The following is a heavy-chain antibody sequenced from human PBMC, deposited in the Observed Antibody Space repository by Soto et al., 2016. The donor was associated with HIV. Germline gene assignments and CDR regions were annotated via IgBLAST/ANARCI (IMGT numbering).Heavy chain of an antibody. V-gene: IGHV3-21*01. CDR3: ARGGSGYYLGNYYSYYYMDA. D-gene: IGHD3-22*01. CDR2: ISNGDTYI. CDR1: GFTFNSYN. Sequence: EVQLVESGGNVVKPGASLRLSCVGSGFTFNSYNINWVRQAPGKGLEWVSSISNGDTYIYYADSVKGRFTISRDNTRNALYLQMSSLRVEDTAVYYCARGGSGYYLGNYYSYYYMDAWGKGTAVTVSS. J-gene: IGHJ6*03.